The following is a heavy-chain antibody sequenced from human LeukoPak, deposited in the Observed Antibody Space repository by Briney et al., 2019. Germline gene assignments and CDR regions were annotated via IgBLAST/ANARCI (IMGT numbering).Heavy chain of an antibody. V-gene: IGHV3-48*01. CDR2: ISSSSSTI. Sequence: GGSLRLSCAASGFTFSSYSMNWVRQAPGKGLEWVSYISSSSSTINYADSVKGRFTISRDNAKNSLYLQMNSLRAEDTAVYYRARIYDFWSGYHFDYWGQGTLVTVSS. D-gene: IGHD3-3*01. CDR1: GFTFSSYS. CDR3: ARIYDFWSGYHFDY. J-gene: IGHJ4*02.